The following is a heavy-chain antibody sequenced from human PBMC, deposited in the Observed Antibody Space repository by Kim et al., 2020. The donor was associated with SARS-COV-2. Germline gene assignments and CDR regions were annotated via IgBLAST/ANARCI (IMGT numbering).Heavy chain of an antibody. Sequence: GGSLRLSCAASGFTFSSYGMHWLRQAPGKGLEWVAVIWYDGSNKYYADSVKGRFTISRDNSKNTLYLQMNSLRAEDTAVYYCARDKLEMATIDYWGQGTLVTVSS. V-gene: IGHV3-33*01. CDR3: ARDKLEMATIDY. CDR1: GFTFSSYG. CDR2: IWYDGSNK. D-gene: IGHD5-12*01. J-gene: IGHJ4*02.